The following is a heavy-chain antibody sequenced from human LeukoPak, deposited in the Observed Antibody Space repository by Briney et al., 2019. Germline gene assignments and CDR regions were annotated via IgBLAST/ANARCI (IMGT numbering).Heavy chain of an antibody. J-gene: IGHJ4*02. CDR1: GFMFSNYI. D-gene: IGHD3-10*01. CDR2: ISASGGTT. CDR3: AKGGRGTYYSDS. V-gene: IGHV3-23*01. Sequence: GGSLRLSCAAAGFMFSNYIMYWVRQAPGKGLEWVSVISASGGTTDYADSVKGRFTISRDNSKNTLYLQMNNLRAEDTAVYYCAKGGRGTYYSDSWGQGTLVTVSS.